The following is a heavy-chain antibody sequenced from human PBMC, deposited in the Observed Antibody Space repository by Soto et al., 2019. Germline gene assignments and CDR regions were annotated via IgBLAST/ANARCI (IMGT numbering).Heavy chain of an antibody. CDR2: FDPEDGET. V-gene: IGHV1-24*01. J-gene: IGHJ5*02. CDR3: ATVILKKIVFFP. Sequence: ASVKVSCKVSGYTLNELSMHWVRQAPGKGLEWMGGFDPEDGETIYAQKFQGRVTMTEDTSTDTAYMELSSLRSEDTAVYYCATVILKKIVFFPWGQGTLVTVSS. D-gene: IGHD3-9*01. CDR1: GYTLNELS.